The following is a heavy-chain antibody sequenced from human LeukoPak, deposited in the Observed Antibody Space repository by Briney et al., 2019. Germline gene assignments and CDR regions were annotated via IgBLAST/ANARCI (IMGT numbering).Heavy chain of an antibody. CDR1: GFTVSSNY. CDR3: AKDLRGNNWNHCE. V-gene: IGHV3-23*01. Sequence: GGSLRLSCAASGFTVSSNYMSWVRQAPGKGLEWVSTISATGGSTYYADSVKGRFTISRDNSKNTLYLQMNSLRAEDTAVYYCAKDLRGNNWNHCEWGQGTLVTVSS. CDR2: ISATGGST. D-gene: IGHD1-20*01. J-gene: IGHJ4*02.